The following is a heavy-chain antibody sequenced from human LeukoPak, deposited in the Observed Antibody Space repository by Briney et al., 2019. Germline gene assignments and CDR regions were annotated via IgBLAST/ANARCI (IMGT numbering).Heavy chain of an antibody. CDR1: GFTFRSYW. CDR3: TRTYYDSSGYLFDY. D-gene: IGHD3-22*01. J-gene: IGHJ4*02. Sequence: GGSLRLSCAASGFTFRSYWMHWVRQVPGKGLEWVGFIRTKAYGGTTEYAASVKGRFTISRDGSKSIAYLQMDSLKTEDTAVYYCTRTYYDSSGYLFDYWGQGTLVTVSS. CDR2: IRTKAYGGTT. V-gene: IGHV3-49*02.